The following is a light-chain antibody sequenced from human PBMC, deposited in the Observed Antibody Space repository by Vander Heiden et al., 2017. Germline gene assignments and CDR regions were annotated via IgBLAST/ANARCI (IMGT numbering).Light chain of an antibody. CDR2: GAS. CDR1: QSVRNN. J-gene: IGKJ4*01. CDR3: QKYNNWPPLT. Sequence: EIVMTQSPAILSVSPGERITLSCRARQSVRNNLAWYQQKPGQAPRLLIYGASSRATGLPARFSGSGSGTEFTLTISSLQSEDFAVYYCQKYNNWPPLTFGGGTKVEIK. V-gene: IGKV3-15*01.